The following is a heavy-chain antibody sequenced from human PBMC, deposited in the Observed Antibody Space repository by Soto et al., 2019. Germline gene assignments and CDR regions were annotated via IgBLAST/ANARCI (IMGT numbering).Heavy chain of an antibody. D-gene: IGHD6-19*01. Sequence: SETLSLTCSVSGGSISGSYWSWIRQSPGKGLEWLGYVYYAGSTNYSPSLRSRVSISVDTSKNEFSLRLSSVTAADTAVYFCARSVAVPGAHIDYWGQGTQVTV. CDR2: VYYAGST. J-gene: IGHJ4*02. CDR3: ARSVAVPGAHIDY. V-gene: IGHV4-59*01. CDR1: GGSISGSY.